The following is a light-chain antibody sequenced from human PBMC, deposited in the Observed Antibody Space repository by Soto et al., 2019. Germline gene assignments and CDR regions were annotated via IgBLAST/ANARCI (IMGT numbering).Light chain of an antibody. CDR3: QQYNNWPLWT. CDR2: GAS. Sequence: EVVLTQSPGTLSLSPGERATLSCRASQSVSSNLAWYQQKPGQAPRLLIYGASTRATGIPARFSGSGSGTEFTLTISSLQSEDFAVYYCQQYNNWPLWTFGQGTKVDI. J-gene: IGKJ1*01. V-gene: IGKV3-15*01. CDR1: QSVSSN.